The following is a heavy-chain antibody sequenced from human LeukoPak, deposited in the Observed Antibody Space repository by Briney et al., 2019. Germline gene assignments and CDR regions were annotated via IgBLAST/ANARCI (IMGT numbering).Heavy chain of an antibody. CDR2: IHTSGST. J-gene: IGHJ4*02. CDR3: ARGLGSY. Sequence: PSGTLSLTCTVSGGSISSGNYYWNWIRQPAGKGLEWIGRIHTSGSTKYNPSLKSRVTISLDMSKNQFSLNLNSVTAADTAVYYCARGLGSYWGQGTLVTVSS. V-gene: IGHV4-61*02. CDR1: GGSISSGNYY. D-gene: IGHD2-15*01.